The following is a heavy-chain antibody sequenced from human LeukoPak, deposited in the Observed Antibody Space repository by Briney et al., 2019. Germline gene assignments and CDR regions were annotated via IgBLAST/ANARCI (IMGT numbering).Heavy chain of an antibody. CDR2: ISGSGGST. D-gene: IGHD6-13*01. J-gene: IGHJ4*02. Sequence: GGSLRLSCAASGFTFSSYAMNWVRQAPGKGLEWVSAISGSGGSTYYADTVKGRFTISRDNSKNTLYLQMNSLRAEDTAVYYCAKDPVGTEGGSSSWYLFFDYWGQGTLVTVSS. CDR1: GFTFSSYA. V-gene: IGHV3-23*01. CDR3: AKDPVGTEGGSSSWYLFFDY.